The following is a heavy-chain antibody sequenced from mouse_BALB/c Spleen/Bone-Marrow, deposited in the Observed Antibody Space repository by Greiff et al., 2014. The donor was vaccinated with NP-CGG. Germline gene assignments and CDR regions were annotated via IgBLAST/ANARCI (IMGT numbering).Heavy chain of an antibody. V-gene: IGHV14-3*02. J-gene: IGHJ3*01. CDR3: ATYYRYDRRFAY. CDR2: IDPANGNT. CDR1: GFNIKDTY. D-gene: IGHD2-14*01. Sequence: ELQLHQSGAELVKPGASVKLSCTASGFNIKDTYMHWVKQRPEQGLEWIGRIDPANGNTKYDPKFQGKAAITADTSSNTAYLQLSSLTSGDTAAYYCATYYRYDRRFAYWGQGTLVTVSA.